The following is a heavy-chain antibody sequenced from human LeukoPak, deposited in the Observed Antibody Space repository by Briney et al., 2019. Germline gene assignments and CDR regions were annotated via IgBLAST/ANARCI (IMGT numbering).Heavy chain of an antibody. Sequence: SETLSLTCTVSGGSISSYYWSWIRQPPGKGLEWIGYIYYSGSTNYNPSLKSRATISVDTSKNQFSLKLSSVTAADTAVYYCARTVPLGDIDYWGQGTLVTVSS. D-gene: IGHD4-17*01. CDR2: IYYSGST. CDR1: GGSISSYY. J-gene: IGHJ4*02. V-gene: IGHV4-59*01. CDR3: ARTVPLGDIDY.